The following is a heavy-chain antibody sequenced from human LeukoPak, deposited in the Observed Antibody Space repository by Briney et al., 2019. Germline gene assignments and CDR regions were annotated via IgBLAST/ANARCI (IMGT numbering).Heavy chain of an antibody. CDR3: AKGSGWIQAPIDY. V-gene: IGHV3-66*01. CDR1: GFTVSSNY. D-gene: IGHD6-19*01. CDR2: IYSGGST. Sequence: PGGSLRLSCAASGFTVSSNYMSWVRQAPGKGLEWVSVIYSGGSTYYADSVKGRFTISRDNSKNTLYLQMNSLRAEDTAVYYCAKGSGWIQAPIDYWGQGTLVTVSS. J-gene: IGHJ4*02.